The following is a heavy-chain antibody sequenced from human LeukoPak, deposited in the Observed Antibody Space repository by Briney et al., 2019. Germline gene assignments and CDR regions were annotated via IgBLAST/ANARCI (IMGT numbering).Heavy chain of an antibody. J-gene: IGHJ4*02. CDR1: GASSSGYY. D-gene: IGHD6-13*01. CDR3: ARDSSSWYRGEYYFDY. CDR2: INHSGST. Sequence: SETLSLTCAAYGASSSGYYRSWIRHPPGKGLEWIGEINHSGSTNYTPSLKSRVTISVDTSKNQSSLKLSSVTAADTAVYYRARDSSSWYRGEYYFDYWGQGTLVTVSS. V-gene: IGHV4-34*01.